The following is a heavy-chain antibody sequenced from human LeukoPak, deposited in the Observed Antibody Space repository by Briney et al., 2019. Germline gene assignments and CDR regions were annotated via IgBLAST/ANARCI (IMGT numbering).Heavy chain of an antibody. CDR1: GFTFDDYA. D-gene: IGHD6-13*01. Sequence: PGGSLRLSCAASGFTFDDYAMHWVRQAPGKGLEWVSLISGDGGSTYSANSVKGRFTISRDNSKNSLYLQMNSLRTEDTALYYCAKDIDSSWYAEYFQHWGQGTLVTVSS. V-gene: IGHV3-43*02. J-gene: IGHJ1*01. CDR3: AKDIDSSWYAEYFQH. CDR2: ISGDGGST.